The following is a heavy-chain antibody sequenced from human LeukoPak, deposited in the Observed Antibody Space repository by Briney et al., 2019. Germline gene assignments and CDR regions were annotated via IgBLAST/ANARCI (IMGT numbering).Heavy chain of an antibody. CDR2: ISGSGGST. D-gene: IGHD3-3*01. Sequence: GGSLRLSCAASGFSFSDHYMDWVRQAPGKGLEWVSAISGSGGSTYYADSVKGRFTISRDNSKNTLYLQMNSLRAEDTAVYYCAKALVLRFLEWLSPQGGYFDYWGQGTLVTVSS. V-gene: IGHV3-23*01. J-gene: IGHJ4*02. CDR1: GFSFSDHY. CDR3: AKALVLRFLEWLSPQGGYFDY.